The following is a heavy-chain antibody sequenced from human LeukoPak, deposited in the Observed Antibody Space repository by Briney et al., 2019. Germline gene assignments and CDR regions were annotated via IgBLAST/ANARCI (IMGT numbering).Heavy chain of an antibody. CDR1: GGSISSYY. V-gene: IGHV4-59*12. Sequence: SETLSLTCTVSGGSISSYYWSWIRQPPGKGLEWIGYIYYSGSTNYNPSLKSRVTISVDTSKNQFSLKLSSVTAADTAVYYCAGGTPRYWLQGTLVTVSS. J-gene: IGHJ4*02. CDR3: AGGTPRY. CDR2: IYYSGST.